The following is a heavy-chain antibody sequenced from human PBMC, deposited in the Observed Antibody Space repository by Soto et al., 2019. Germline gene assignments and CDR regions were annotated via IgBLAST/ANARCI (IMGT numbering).Heavy chain of an antibody. V-gene: IGHV4-34*01. CDR1: GGSFSGYY. CDR2: INHSGST. D-gene: IGHD3-10*01. Sequence: QVQLQQWGAGLLKPSETLSLTCAVYGGSFSGYYWSWIRQPPGKGLEWIGEINHSGSTNYNPSLKRRVTISVDTAKNQFSLKLSSVTAADTAVYYCARGRGRITMVRGAPGYYYYGMDVWGQGTTVTVSS. J-gene: IGHJ6*02. CDR3: ARGRGRITMVRGAPGYYYYGMDV.